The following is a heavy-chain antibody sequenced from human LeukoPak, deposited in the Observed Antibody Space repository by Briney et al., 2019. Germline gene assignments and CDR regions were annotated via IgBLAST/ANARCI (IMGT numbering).Heavy chain of an antibody. CDR1: GFTFSDYY. D-gene: IGHD3-10*01. CDR2: ISSSGSTI. J-gene: IGHJ6*02. Sequence: GGSLRLSCAASGFTFSDYYMSWIRQAPGKGLEWVSYISSSGSTIYYADSVKGRFTISRDNAKNSLYLQMNSLRAEDTAVYYCARDMARGFRYYYGMDVWGQGTTVTVSS. V-gene: IGHV3-11*04. CDR3: ARDMARGFRYYYGMDV.